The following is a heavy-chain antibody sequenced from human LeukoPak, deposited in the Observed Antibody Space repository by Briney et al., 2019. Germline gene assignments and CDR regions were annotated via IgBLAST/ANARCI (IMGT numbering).Heavy chain of an antibody. CDR2: IYYSGST. Sequence: SVTLSLTCTVSGGSISSYYWSWIRQPPGKGLEWIGYIYYSGSTNYHPSLKSRVTISVDTSKNQFSLKLSSVTAADTAVYYCARTYYYDSSGYWRFSYYFDYWGQGTLVTVSS. D-gene: IGHD3-22*01. V-gene: IGHV4-59*01. CDR1: GGSISSYY. J-gene: IGHJ4*02. CDR3: ARTYYYDSSGYWRFSYYFDY.